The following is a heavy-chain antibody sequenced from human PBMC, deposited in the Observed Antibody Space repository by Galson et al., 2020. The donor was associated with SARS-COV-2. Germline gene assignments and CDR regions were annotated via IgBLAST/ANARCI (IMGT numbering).Heavy chain of an antibody. V-gene: IGHV3-30-3*01. D-gene: IGHD3-3*01. CDR3: ASPQSTIFGVVTFDY. J-gene: IGHJ4*02. CDR1: GSTFSSYA. Sequence: TGGSLRLSCAASGSTFSSYAMHWVRQAPGKGLEWVAVISYDGSNKYYADSVKGRFTISRDNSKNTLYLQMNSLRAEDTAVYYCASPQSTIFGVVTFDYWGQGTLVTVSS. CDR2: ISYDGSNK.